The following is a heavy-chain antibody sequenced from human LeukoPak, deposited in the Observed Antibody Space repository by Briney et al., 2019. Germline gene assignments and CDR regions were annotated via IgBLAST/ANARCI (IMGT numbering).Heavy chain of an antibody. D-gene: IGHD5-18*01. Sequence: PGGSLTLPCAPSGFTVNSNYMSWVRQARGKGLEWGSVIFSGGTTYYGDSVKGRFTISRHHSENTFYLQMDSLGGEGTAVVYLGGGVLGYSYGFDCWGQGTLVTVSS. CDR3: GGGVLGYSYGFDC. J-gene: IGHJ4*01. CDR2: IFSGGTT. V-gene: IGHV3-53*04. CDR1: GFTVNSNY.